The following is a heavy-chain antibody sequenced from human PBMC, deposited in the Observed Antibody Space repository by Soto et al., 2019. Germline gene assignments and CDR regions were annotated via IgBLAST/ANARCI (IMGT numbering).Heavy chain of an antibody. D-gene: IGHD2-2*01. CDR3: AKAQGHCSSTSCYDGYFQH. J-gene: IGHJ1*01. CDR1: GFTFSSYA. Sequence: EVQLLESGGGLVQPGGSLRLSCAASGFTFSSYAMSWVRQAPGTGLEWVSAISGSGGSTYYADSVKGRFTISRDNSKNTLYLQMNSLGAEDTAVYYCAKAQGHCSSTSCYDGYFQHWGQGTLVTVSS. CDR2: ISGSGGST. V-gene: IGHV3-23*01.